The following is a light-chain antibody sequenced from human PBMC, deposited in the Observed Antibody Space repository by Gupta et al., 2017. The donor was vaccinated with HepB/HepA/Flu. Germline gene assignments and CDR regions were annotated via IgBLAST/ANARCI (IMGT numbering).Light chain of an antibody. Sequence: EIVMTQTPVDSTVTLGQPASISCRSTRGLVHSDGKTYLSWLHQRPGQPPRLLIYKFSNRVAGVPDRFTGSGAGTDFTLKISRVEAEYVGVYYCMQATHFPRTFGQGTKVEIK. J-gene: IGKJ1*01. V-gene: IGKV2-24*01. CDR1: RGLVHSDGKTY. CDR2: KFS. CDR3: MQATHFPRT.